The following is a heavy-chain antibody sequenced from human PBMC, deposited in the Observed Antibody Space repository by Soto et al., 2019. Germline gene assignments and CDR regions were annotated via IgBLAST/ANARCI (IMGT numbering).Heavy chain of an antibody. CDR2: ISSDTSNI. Sequence: GSLRLSCAASGFTFSTYRMHWVRQAPGKGLEWVSYISSDTSNIAYADSVKGRFTISRDNAKNSLFLQMNSLRAEDTAVYYCATYYGSGRDFPDYYYEGMDVWGQGTTVIVTS. J-gene: IGHJ6*02. V-gene: IGHV3-48*01. CDR1: GFTFSTYR. D-gene: IGHD3-10*01. CDR3: ATYYGSGRDFPDYYYEGMDV.